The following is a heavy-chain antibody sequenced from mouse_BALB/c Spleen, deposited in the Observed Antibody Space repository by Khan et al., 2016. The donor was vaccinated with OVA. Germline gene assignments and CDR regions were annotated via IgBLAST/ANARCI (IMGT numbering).Heavy chain of an antibody. J-gene: IGHJ4*01. D-gene: IGHD1-1*01. CDR3: ARSYGSWAMDY. CDR1: GDSITSGF. CDR2: ITYSGNT. V-gene: IGHV3-8*02. Sequence: VQLKESGPSLVKPSQTLSLTCSVTGDSITSGFWNWIRKFPGNKFEYLGYITYSGNTYYNPPLKSRISFTRDTSKSQYFLQLNSVTTEDTATYFCARSYGSWAMDYWGQGTSVTVSS.